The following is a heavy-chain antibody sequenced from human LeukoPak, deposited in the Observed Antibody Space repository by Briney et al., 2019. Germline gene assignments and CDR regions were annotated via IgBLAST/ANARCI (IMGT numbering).Heavy chain of an antibody. CDR1: GFIFSSYG. CDR2: ISGSGGST. J-gene: IGHJ4*02. D-gene: IGHD2-21*02. CDR3: ARELFPPTYCGGDCYSSYFDY. Sequence: GGSLRLSCAASGFIFSSYGMSWVRQAPGKGLEWVSAISGSGGSTYYADSVKGRFTISRDNSKNTLYLQMNSLRAEDTAVYYCARELFPPTYCGGDCYSSYFDYWGQGTLVTVSS. V-gene: IGHV3-23*01.